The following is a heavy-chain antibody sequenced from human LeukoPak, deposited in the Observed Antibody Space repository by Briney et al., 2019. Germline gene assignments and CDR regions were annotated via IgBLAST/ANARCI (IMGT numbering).Heavy chain of an antibody. CDR2: ISAYNGNT. CDR1: GYTFTSYG. V-gene: IGHV1-18*01. J-gene: IGHJ4*02. Sequence: VASVKVSCKASGYTFTSYGISWVRQAPGQGLEWMGWISAYNGNTNYAQKLQGRVTMTTDTSTSTAYMELRSLRSDDTAVCYCARDLAAVAGGFYDYWGQGTLVTVSS. CDR3: ARDLAAVAGGFYDY. D-gene: IGHD6-19*01.